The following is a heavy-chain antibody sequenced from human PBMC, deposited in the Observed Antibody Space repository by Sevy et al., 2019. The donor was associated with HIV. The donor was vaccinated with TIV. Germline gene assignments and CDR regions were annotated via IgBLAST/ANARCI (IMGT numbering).Heavy chain of an antibody. J-gene: IGHJ4*02. CDR3: AKPPWIDQRAFEY. Sequence: GGSLRLSCAASGFTFSSYAMSWVRQAPGKGLEWVSSISGNVDNTYYAVSVKGRFIISRDNSKNTLYLQMNSLRAEDTAVYYCAKPPWIDQRAFEYWGQGTLVTVSS. CDR2: ISGNVDNT. V-gene: IGHV3-23*01. D-gene: IGHD2-2*03. CDR1: GFTFSSYA.